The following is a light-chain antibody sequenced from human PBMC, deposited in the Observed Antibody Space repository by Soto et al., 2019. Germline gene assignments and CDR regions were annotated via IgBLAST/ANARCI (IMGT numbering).Light chain of an antibody. CDR2: GNN. V-gene: IGLV1-40*01. J-gene: IGLJ1*01. Sequence: QSVLTQPPSVSGAPGQRVTISCTGSSSNLGANYDVHWYQQHLPGTAPKLLIYGNNHRPSGVPDRFSGSKSGSSASLTITGLQPEDEADYYCQSFDSRLYDEVFGSGTKLTVL. CDR3: QSFDSRLYDEV. CDR1: SSNLGANYD.